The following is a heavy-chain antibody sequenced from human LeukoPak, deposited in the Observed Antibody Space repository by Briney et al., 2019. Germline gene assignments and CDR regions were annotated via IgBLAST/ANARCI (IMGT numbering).Heavy chain of an antibody. CDR1: GGSFSGYY. Sequence: SETLSLTCAVCGGSFSGYYWSWIRQPPGKGLEWIGEINHSGSTNYNPSLKSRVTISVDTSKNQFSLKLSSVTAADTAVYYCAKHIVVVPAAMDYFDYWGQGTLVTVSS. V-gene: IGHV4-34*01. D-gene: IGHD2-2*01. J-gene: IGHJ4*02. CDR2: INHSGST. CDR3: AKHIVVVPAAMDYFDY.